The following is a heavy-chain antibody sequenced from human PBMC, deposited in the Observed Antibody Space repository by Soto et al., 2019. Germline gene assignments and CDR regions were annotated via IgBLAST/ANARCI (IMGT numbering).Heavy chain of an antibody. D-gene: IGHD3-10*01. CDR2: INHSGST. J-gene: IGHJ4*02. CDR1: GGSFSGYY. CDR3: ERGFRGVGVY. V-gene: IGHV4-34*01. Sequence: QVQLQQWGAGLLKPSETLSLTCAVYGGSFSGYYWSWIRQPPGKGLEWIGEINHSGSTNYNPSLKIRVPMSLDTSKNQFSLKLSSVTAADTAVYYCERGFRGVGVYWGQGTLVTVSS.